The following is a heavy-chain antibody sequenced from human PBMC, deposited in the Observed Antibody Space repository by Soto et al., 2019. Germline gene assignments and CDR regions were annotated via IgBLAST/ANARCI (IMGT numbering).Heavy chain of an antibody. D-gene: IGHD3-10*01. CDR2: ISSNNGNI. J-gene: IGHJ4*02. Sequence: ASVKVSCKASGYTFTTYGITWVRQAPGQGLEWMGWISSNNGNIIYAQKVQGRVTMTTDTSTSTAYMELRSLRSDDTAVYYCARASTPGGYGLGNYCKLHFDYWGQGTLVTVSS. CDR3: ARASTPGGYGLGNYCKLHFDY. V-gene: IGHV1-18*01. CDR1: GYTFTTYG.